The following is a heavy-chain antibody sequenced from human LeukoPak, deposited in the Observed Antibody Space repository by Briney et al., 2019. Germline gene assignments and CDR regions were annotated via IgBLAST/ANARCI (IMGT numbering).Heavy chain of an antibody. J-gene: IGHJ4*02. Sequence: GDSLRLFRAASGFTFSDYGMNWVPQAPGKGLEWGSSISSNNRHIYYADSVKGRFTISRDNAKNSLYLQMNSLRVEDTAVYYCARRYAVYGDYRRDRFIDFWGQGTLVTVSS. CDR2: ISSNNRHI. V-gene: IGHV3-21*01. D-gene: IGHD4-17*01. CDR1: GFTFSDYG. CDR3: ARRYAVYGDYRRDRFIDF.